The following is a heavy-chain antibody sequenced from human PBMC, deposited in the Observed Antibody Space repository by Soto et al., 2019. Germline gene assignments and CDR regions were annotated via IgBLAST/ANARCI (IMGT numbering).Heavy chain of an antibody. CDR2: ISYDGSNK. CDR1: GFTFSSYA. CDR3: ARGGVTMIAHPIDY. D-gene: IGHD3-22*01. Sequence: GSLRLSCAASGFTFSSYAMHWVRQAPGKGLEWVAVISYDGSNKYYADSVKGRFTISRDNSKNTLYLQMNSLRAEDTAVYYYARGGVTMIAHPIDYWGQGTLVTVSS. V-gene: IGHV3-30-3*01. J-gene: IGHJ4*02.